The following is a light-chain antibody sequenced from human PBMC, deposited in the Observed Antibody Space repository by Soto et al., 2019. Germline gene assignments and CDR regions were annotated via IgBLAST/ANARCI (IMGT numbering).Light chain of an antibody. V-gene: IGKV3-20*01. Sequence: EIVLTQSPGTLSLSPGERATLSCRASQSVSSYYLAWYQQKPGQAPRLLIYAASSRATGIPDRFSGGGSGTDFTLTISRLEPEDFAVYYCQQYGSSSVTFGQGTKVDIK. J-gene: IGKJ1*01. CDR2: AAS. CDR3: QQYGSSSVT. CDR1: QSVSSYY.